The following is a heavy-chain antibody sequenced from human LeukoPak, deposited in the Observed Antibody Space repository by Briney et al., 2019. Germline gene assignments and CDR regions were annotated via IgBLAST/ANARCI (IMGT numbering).Heavy chain of an antibody. Sequence: KPSVTLSLTCTVSGGSISGYYWNWIRQPPGKGLEWIGYVDYSGSTNYSPSLKSRVTISVDTSKKHFSLRLSSVTPADTAVYYCARDFAGNYYFHYWGQGTLVTVSS. V-gene: IGHV4-59*01. J-gene: IGHJ4*02. D-gene: IGHD1-7*01. CDR1: GGSISGYY. CDR3: ARDFAGNYYFHY. CDR2: VDYSGST.